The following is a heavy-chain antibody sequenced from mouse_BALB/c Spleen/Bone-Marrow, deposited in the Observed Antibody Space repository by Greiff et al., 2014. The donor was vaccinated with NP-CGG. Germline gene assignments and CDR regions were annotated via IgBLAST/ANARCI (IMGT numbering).Heavy chain of an antibody. CDR3: ARNKNDYDGTLAY. CDR2: IWSGGST. Sequence: VQLQESGPGLVQPSQSLSITCTVSGFSFTSYGVHWVRQSPGKGLEWLGVIWSGGSTDYNAAFISRLSISKDNSKSQVFFKMNGLQADDTAIYDCARNKNDYDGTLAYWGQGTLVTVSA. CDR1: GFSFTSYG. V-gene: IGHV2-4-1*01. J-gene: IGHJ3*01. D-gene: IGHD2-4*01.